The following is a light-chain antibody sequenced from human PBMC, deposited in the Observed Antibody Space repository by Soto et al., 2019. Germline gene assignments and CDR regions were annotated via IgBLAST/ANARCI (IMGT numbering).Light chain of an antibody. Sequence: QSDLTHPRSVSGAHGQAVSISCTGTSSDVGGYNYVSWYQQHPGKAPKLMIYDVSKRPSGVPDRFSGSKSGNTASLTISGLQAEDEADYYCCSYAGSYTYVFGTGTKVTVL. CDR2: DVS. J-gene: IGLJ1*01. V-gene: IGLV2-11*01. CDR3: CSYAGSYTYV. CDR1: SSDVGGYNY.